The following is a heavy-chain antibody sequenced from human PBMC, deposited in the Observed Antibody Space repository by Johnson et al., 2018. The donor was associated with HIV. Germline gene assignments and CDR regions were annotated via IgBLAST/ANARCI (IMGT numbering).Heavy chain of an antibody. CDR2: ISYDGSNK. CDR1: GFSFDDYG. CDR3: AKDPRHGGDAFDI. D-gene: IGHD3-10*01. Sequence: QVQLVESGGGVERPGGSLRLSCAASGFSFDDYGMSWVRQLPGKGLEWVAVISYDGSNKYYADSVKGRFTISRDNSKNPLYLQMNSLRAEDTAVYYCAKDPRHGGDAFDIWGQGTMVTVSS. V-gene: IGHV3-30*18. J-gene: IGHJ3*02.